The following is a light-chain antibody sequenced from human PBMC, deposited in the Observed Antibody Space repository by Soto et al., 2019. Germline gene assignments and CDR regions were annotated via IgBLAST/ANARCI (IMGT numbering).Light chain of an antibody. CDR3: QQYYNTPYT. CDR2: WAS. Sequence: DIVMTQSPDSLAVSLGEMASINCKSSQSVLHSPNNKNYLAWYQQKPGQPPKLLIYWASARVSGVPDQFSGSVSGTDFTLTISSLQAEDVAVYYCQQYYNTPYTFGQGTKLESK. J-gene: IGKJ2*01. CDR1: QSVLHSPNNKNY. V-gene: IGKV4-1*01.